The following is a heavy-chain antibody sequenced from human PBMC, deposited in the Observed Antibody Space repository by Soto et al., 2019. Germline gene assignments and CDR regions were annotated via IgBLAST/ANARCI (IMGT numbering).Heavy chain of an antibody. V-gene: IGHV1-8*01. CDR1: GHTFTSYD. CDR2: MNPNSGNT. Sequence: ASVKVSCKASGHTFTSYDINWVRQATGQGLEWMGWMNPNSGNTAYEQKFQGRVTMTRNTSISTAYMELSSLRSEDTAVYYCVRGDVAMARPMDVWGNGTPVTVSS. CDR3: VRGDVAMARPMDV. J-gene: IGHJ6*04. D-gene: IGHD5-18*01.